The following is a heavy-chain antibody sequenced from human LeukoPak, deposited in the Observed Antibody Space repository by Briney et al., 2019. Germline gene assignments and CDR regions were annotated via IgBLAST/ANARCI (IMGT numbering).Heavy chain of an antibody. CDR2: IIPILGIA. CDR3: ASESGSYNDAFDI. Sequence: SVKVSCRASGGTFSSYTISWVRQAPGQGLEWMGRIIPILGIASYAQKFQGRVTITADKSTSTAYMELSSLRSEDTAVYYCASESGSYNDAFDIWGQGTMVTVSS. V-gene: IGHV1-69*02. J-gene: IGHJ3*02. CDR1: GGTFSSYT. D-gene: IGHD1-26*01.